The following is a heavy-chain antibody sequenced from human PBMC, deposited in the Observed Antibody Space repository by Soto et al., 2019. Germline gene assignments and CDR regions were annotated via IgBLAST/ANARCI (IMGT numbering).Heavy chain of an antibody. J-gene: IGHJ6*02. CDR1: GYTFTGYY. D-gene: IGHD3-10*01. CDR2: INPNSGGT. CDR3: AREVRGVIRGYGMDV. V-gene: IGHV1-2*04. Sequence: QVQLVQSGAEVKKPGASVKVSCKASGYTFTGYYMHWVRQAPGQGLEWMGWINPNSGGTNYAQKCQGWVTMTRDTSISTAYMELSRLRSDDTAVYCCAREVRGVIRGYGMDVWGQGTTVTVSS.